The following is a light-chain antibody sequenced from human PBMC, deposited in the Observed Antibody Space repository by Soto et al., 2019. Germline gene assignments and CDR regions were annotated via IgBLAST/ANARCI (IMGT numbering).Light chain of an antibody. CDR1: SSNIGAGYD. V-gene: IGLV1-40*01. J-gene: IGLJ2*01. CDR3: QSYDSSLSAL. Sequence: QSVLTQPPSVSGAPGQRVTISCTGSSSNIGAGYDVHWYQQLPGTAPKLLIYGNNNRPSGLPDRFSGSKSGTSASLAITGLQAEDEADYYCQSYDSSLSALFGGGTKLTVL. CDR2: GNN.